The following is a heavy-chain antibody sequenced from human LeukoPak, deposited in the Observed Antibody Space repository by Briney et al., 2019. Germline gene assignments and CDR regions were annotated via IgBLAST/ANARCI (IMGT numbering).Heavy chain of an antibody. Sequence: GGSLRLSCAASGFNFSSYEMNWVRQAPGKGLEWVSAISGSGGSTYYADSVKGRFTISRDNSKNTLYLQMNSLRAEDTAVYYCAKSPDYYDSSGYLYYFDYWGQGTLVTVSS. V-gene: IGHV3-23*01. CDR2: ISGSGGST. CDR3: AKSPDYYDSSGYLYYFDY. J-gene: IGHJ4*02. D-gene: IGHD3-22*01. CDR1: GFNFSSYE.